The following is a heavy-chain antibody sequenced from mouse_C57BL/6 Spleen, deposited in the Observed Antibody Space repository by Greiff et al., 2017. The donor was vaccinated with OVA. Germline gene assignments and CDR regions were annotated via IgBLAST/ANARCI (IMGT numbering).Heavy chain of an antibody. CDR3: ARQGAGFDY. J-gene: IGHJ2*01. CDR2: ISNGGGST. CDR1: GFTFSDYY. D-gene: IGHD3-3*01. Sequence: EVQVVESGGGLVQPGGSLKLSCAASGFTFSDYYMYWVRQTPEKRLEWVAYISNGGGSTYYPDTVKGRFTISRDNAKNTLYLQMSRLKSEDTAMYYCARQGAGFDYWGQGTTLTVSS. V-gene: IGHV5-12*01.